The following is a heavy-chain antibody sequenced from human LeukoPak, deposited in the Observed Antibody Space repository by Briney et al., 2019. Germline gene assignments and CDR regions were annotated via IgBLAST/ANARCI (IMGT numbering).Heavy chain of an antibody. J-gene: IGHJ4*02. CDR3: ARRSGSYQADFDY. CDR2: ISSSSSTI. Sequence: GGSLRLSCAASGFTFSSYSMNWVRQASGKGLEWVSYISSSSSTIYYADSVKGRFTISRDNAKNSLDLQMNSLGAEDTAVYYCARRSGSYQADFDYWGQGTLVTVSS. V-gene: IGHV3-48*04. D-gene: IGHD1-26*01. CDR1: GFTFSSYS.